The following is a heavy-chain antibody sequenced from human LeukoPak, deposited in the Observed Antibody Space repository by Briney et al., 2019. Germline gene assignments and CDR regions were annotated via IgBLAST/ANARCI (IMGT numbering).Heavy chain of an antibody. CDR2: IYTSGST. D-gene: IGHD2-21*02. Sequence: SETLSLTCAVYGGSFSGYYWSWIRQPAGKGLEWIGRIYTSGSTNYNPSLKSRVTMSVDTSKNQFSLKLSSVTAADTAVYYCARKPPYCGGDCYEDWGQGTLVTVSS. CDR1: GGSFSGYY. J-gene: IGHJ4*02. V-gene: IGHV4-59*10. CDR3: ARKPPYCGGDCYED.